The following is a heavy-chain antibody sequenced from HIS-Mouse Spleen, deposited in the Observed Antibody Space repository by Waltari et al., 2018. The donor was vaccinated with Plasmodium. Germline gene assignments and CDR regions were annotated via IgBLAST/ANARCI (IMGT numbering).Heavy chain of an antibody. CDR3: ARGQLGEFDY. D-gene: IGHD1-1*01. J-gene: IGHJ4*02. V-gene: IGHV3-21*01. Sequence: EVQLVESGGGLVKPGGSLRLSCAASGFTFSSYSMNWVRQAPGKGLEWVSSISSSSSYIDYADSVKGRFTISRDNAKNSLYLQMNSLRAEDTAVYYCARGQLGEFDYWGQGTLVTVSS. CDR1: GFTFSSYS. CDR2: ISSSSSYI.